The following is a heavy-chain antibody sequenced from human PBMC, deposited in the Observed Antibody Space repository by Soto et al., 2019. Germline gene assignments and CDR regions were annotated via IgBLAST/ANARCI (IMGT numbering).Heavy chain of an antibody. D-gene: IGHD2-8*01. Sequence: QLQLQESGPGLVKPSETLSLTCTVSGGSISSSSYYWGWIRQPPGKGLEWMGSIYYSGSTYYNPSLRSRVTISVNTSKNQFPLKLSSVTAADTAVYYCARQGGGQMVESNWFDPWGQGTLVTVSS. CDR1: GGSISSSSYY. CDR3: ARQGGGQMVESNWFDP. J-gene: IGHJ5*02. CDR2: IYYSGST. V-gene: IGHV4-39*01.